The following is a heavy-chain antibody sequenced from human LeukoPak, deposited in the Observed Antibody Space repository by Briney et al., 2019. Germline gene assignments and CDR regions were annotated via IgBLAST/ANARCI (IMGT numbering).Heavy chain of an antibody. Sequence: GGSLRLSCAASGFTFSDYNMNWVRQPPGKGLEWVSYISSSSSTIYYADSVKGRFTISRDNAKNSLYLQMNSLGAEDTAVYYCARAYSGYTYGYHYWGQGTLVTVSS. CDR3: ARAYSGYTYGYHY. J-gene: IGHJ4*02. CDR1: GFTFSDYN. D-gene: IGHD5-18*01. CDR2: ISSSSSTI. V-gene: IGHV3-48*01.